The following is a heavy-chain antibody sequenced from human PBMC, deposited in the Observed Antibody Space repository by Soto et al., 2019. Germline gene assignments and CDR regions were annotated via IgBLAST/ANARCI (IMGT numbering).Heavy chain of an antibody. CDR1: GYTFTSYG. V-gene: IGHV1-18*01. D-gene: IGHD3-10*01. CDR2: ISAYNGNT. Sequence: ASVEVSSKASGYTFTSYGISWERQAPGQGLEWMRWISAYNGNTSYAQKLQGRVTMTTDTSTSTAYMELRSLRSDDTAVYYCARERRGMVWGVIFGYWGRGTLVAV. CDR3: ARERRGMVWGVIFGY. J-gene: IGHJ4*02.